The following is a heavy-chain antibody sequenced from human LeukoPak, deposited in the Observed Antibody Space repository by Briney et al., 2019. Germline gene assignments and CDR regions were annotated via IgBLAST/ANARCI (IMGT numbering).Heavy chain of an antibody. J-gene: IGHJ4*02. Sequence: GASVKVPCKVSGYTLTELSMHWVRQAPGQGLEWMGWISAYNGNTNYAQKLQGRVTMTTDTSTSTAYMELRSLRSDDTAVYYCARMRYSNYHDYWGQETLVTVSS. CDR3: ARMRYSNYHDY. D-gene: IGHD4-11*01. CDR1: GYTLTELS. CDR2: ISAYNGNT. V-gene: IGHV1-18*01.